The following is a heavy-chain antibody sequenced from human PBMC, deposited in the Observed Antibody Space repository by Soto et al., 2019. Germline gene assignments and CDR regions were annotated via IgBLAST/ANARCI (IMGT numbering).Heavy chain of an antibody. V-gene: IGHV3-33*01. CDR3: ARDRGIVVVTAIRRAFDY. J-gene: IGHJ4*02. CDR1: GFTFSSYG. Sequence: QVQVVESGGGVVQPGRSLRLSCAASGFTFSSYGMHWVRQAPGKGLEWVAVIWYDGSNKYYADSVKGRFTISRDNSKNMLYLQMNSLRAEDTAVYYCARDRGIVVVTAIRRAFDYWGQGTLVTVSS. CDR2: IWYDGSNK. D-gene: IGHD2-21*02.